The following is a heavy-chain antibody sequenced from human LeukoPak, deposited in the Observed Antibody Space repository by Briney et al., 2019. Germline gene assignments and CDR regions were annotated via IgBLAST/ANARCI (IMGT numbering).Heavy chain of an antibody. D-gene: IGHD3-3*01. V-gene: IGHV4-4*02. CDR2: IYHSGSP. CDR3: ARGYDFWSGYQY. Sequence: RSSETLSLTCAVSGGSISSNNWWGWVRQPPGKGLEWIGEIYHSGSPNYNPSLKSRVAISVDKSRNHFSLNLSSVTAADTAVYYCARGYDFWSGYQYWGQGTLVTVSS. CDR1: GGSISSNNW. J-gene: IGHJ4*02.